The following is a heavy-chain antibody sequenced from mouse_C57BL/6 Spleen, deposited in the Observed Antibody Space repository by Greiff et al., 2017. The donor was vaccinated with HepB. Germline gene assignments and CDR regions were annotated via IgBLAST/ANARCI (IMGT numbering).Heavy chain of an antibody. Sequence: EVKLMESGAELVRPGASVKLSCTASGFNIKDDYMHWVKQRPEQGLEWIGWIDPENGDTEYASKFQGKATITADTSSNTAYLQLSSLTSEDTAVYYCTTDYGSSYVDYWGQGTTLTVSS. CDR3: TTDYGSSYVDY. CDR1: GFNIKDDY. J-gene: IGHJ2*01. V-gene: IGHV14-4*01. CDR2: IDPENGDT. D-gene: IGHD1-1*01.